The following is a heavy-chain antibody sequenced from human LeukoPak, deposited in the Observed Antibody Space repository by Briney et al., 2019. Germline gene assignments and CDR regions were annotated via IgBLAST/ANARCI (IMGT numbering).Heavy chain of an antibody. D-gene: IGHD2-15*01. CDR2: INHSGST. J-gene: IGHJ4*02. CDR3: ARQSSGGSFDY. V-gene: IGHV4-34*01. Sequence: SETLSLTCAVYGGSFSGYYWSWIRQPPGKGLEWIGEINHSGSTNYNPSLESRVTISVDTSKNQFSLKLSSVTAADTAVYYCARQSSGGSFDYWGQGTLVTVSS. CDR1: GGSFSGYY.